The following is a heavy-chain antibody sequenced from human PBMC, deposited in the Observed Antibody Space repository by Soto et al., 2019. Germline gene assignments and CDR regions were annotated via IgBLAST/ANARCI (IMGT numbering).Heavy chain of an antibody. CDR1: GFTFSRYS. CDR2: IKQDGTEK. J-gene: IGHJ6*02. CDR3: VASTLYYYFYGMDV. V-gene: IGHV3-7*01. Sequence: PGGSLRLSCAASGFTFSRYSMSWVRQAPGKGLEWVASIKQDGTEKYYVDSVKGRFTISRDDAKKSQFLRMNSLRVEDTAVYYCVASTLYYYFYGMDVWGQGTTVTVSS.